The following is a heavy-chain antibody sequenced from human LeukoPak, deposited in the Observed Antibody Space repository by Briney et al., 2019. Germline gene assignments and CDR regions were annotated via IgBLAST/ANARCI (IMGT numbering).Heavy chain of an antibody. V-gene: IGHV4-38-2*02. CDR2: IYHRGST. CDR3: ARGGGGAANWFDP. Sequence: SETLSLTCTVSGYSISSGFYWGWIRQPPGKGLEWIGSIYHRGSTYYNPSLKSRVTISVDTSKNQFSLKLSSVTAADTAVYYCARGGGGAANWFDPWGQGTLVTVSS. D-gene: IGHD3-16*01. CDR1: GYSISSGFY. J-gene: IGHJ5*02.